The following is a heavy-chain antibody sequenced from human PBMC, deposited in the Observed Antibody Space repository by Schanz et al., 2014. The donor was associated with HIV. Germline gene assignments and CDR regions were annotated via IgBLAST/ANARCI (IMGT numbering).Heavy chain of an antibody. V-gene: IGHV3-30*03. CDR1: GFTFNSYG. CDR2: ISYDGRNK. D-gene: IGHD4-4*01. J-gene: IGHJ6*02. CDR3: ARDRLHPGNGMDV. Sequence: VQLVESGGGLLQPGRSLRLSCAASGFTFNSYGMHWVRQAPGKGLEWVSVISYDGRNKLYADSVKGRFTISRDNSKNSLSLLIKSLRAEDAAVYYCARDRLHPGNGMDVWGQGTTVTVSS.